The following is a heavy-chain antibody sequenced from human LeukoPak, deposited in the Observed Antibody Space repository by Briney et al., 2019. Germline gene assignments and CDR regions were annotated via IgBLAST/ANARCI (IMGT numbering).Heavy chain of an antibody. Sequence: GGSLRLSCAASGFTFSSYWMSWVRQAPGKGLEWVANIKQDGSEKYYVDSVKGRFTIPRDNAKNSLYLQMNSLRAEDTAVYYCARDPAYYDSSGYFGYWGQGTLVTVSS. CDR2: IKQDGSEK. CDR1: GFTFSSYW. CDR3: ARDPAYYDSSGYFGY. J-gene: IGHJ4*02. D-gene: IGHD3-22*01. V-gene: IGHV3-7*01.